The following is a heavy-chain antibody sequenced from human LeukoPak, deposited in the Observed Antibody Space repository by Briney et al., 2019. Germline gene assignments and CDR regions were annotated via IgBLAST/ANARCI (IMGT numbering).Heavy chain of an antibody. CDR2: ISYDGSNN. J-gene: IGHJ4*02. D-gene: IGHD6-6*01. Sequence: GRSLRLSCAASGFTFSSYAMHWVRQAPGKGLEWVAVISYDGSNNYYADSVKGRFTISRDNSKNTLYLQMNSLRAEDTAVYYCARDPQARYSSSFDYWGQGTLVTVSS. V-gene: IGHV3-30-3*01. CDR1: GFTFSSYA. CDR3: ARDPQARYSSSFDY.